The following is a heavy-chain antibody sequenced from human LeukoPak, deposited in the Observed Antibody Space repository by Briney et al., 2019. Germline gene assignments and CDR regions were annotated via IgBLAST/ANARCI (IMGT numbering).Heavy chain of an antibody. Sequence: GGSLRLSCAASGFTFSDYYMSWIRQAPGKGLEWVSYISSSGSTIYYADSVKGRFTISRDNSKNTLYLQMNSLRAEDTAVYYCAKGTGIFGYCSGGSCYSGYFDYWGQGTLVTVSS. CDR1: GFTFSDYY. V-gene: IGHV3-11*04. CDR3: AKGTGIFGYCSGGSCYSGYFDY. D-gene: IGHD2-15*01. CDR2: ISSSGSTI. J-gene: IGHJ4*02.